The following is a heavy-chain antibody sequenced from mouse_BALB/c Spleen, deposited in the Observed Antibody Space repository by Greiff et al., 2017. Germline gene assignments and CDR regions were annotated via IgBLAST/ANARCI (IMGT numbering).Heavy chain of an antibody. CDR1: GFTFSSYA. CDR3: ARDQGLDY. D-gene: IGHD3-2*02. J-gene: IGHJ4*01. V-gene: IGHV5-9-4*01. CDR2: ISSGGSYT. Sequence: EVQVVESGGGLVKPGGSLKLSCAASGFTFSSYAMSWVRQSPVKRLEWVAEISSGGSYTYYPDTVTGRFTISRDNAKNTLYLEMSSLRSEDTAMCYCARDQGLDYWGQGTSVTVSS.